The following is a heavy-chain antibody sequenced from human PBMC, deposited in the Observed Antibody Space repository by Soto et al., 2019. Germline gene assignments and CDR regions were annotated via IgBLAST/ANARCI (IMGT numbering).Heavy chain of an antibody. Sequence: PGGSLRLSCAASGFTFSSYGMHWVRQAPGKGLEWVAVIWYDGSNKYYADSVKGRFTISRGNSKNTLYLQMNSLRAEDTAVYYCAREKEVTNIGSYYYYYGMDVWGQGTTVIVSS. D-gene: IGHD4-17*01. CDR2: IWYDGSNK. CDR1: GFTFSSYG. V-gene: IGHV3-33*01. CDR3: AREKEVTNIGSYYYYYGMDV. J-gene: IGHJ6*02.